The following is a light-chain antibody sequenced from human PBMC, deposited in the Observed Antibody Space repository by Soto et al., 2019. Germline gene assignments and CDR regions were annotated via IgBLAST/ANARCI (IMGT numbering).Light chain of an antibody. CDR1: SSAVGGYDY. CDR2: EVN. V-gene: IGLV2-14*01. Sequence: QSVLTQPASVSGSPGQSITISCTGTSSAVGGYDYVSWYQLHPGKAPKLMVFEVNNRPSGVSYRFSGSKSGNTASLTISGLQAEDEADYFCSSYSISTAYLFGTGTKVTVL. J-gene: IGLJ1*01. CDR3: SSYSISTAYL.